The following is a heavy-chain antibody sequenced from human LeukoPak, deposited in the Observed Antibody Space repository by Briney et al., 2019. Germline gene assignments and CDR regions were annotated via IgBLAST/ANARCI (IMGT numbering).Heavy chain of an antibody. V-gene: IGHV5-51*01. CDR2: IYPGDSET. CDR1: GYSFTSYW. CDR3: ARQYSSGVYYFDY. D-gene: IGHD2-15*01. Sequence: GESLKISCQGSGYSFTSYWIGWVRQMPGKGLEWMGIIYPGDSETRYSPSFQGQVTISVGKSISTAYLQWSSLKASDTAMYYCARQYSSGVYYFDYWGQGTLVTVSS. J-gene: IGHJ4*02.